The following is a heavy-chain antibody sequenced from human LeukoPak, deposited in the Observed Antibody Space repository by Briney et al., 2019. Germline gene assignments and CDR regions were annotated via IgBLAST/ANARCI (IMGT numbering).Heavy chain of an antibody. CDR1: GFTFDHYR. V-gene: IGHV3-21*01. Sequence: GGSLRLSCVASGFTFDHYRMNWVRQAPGKGLEWVSSINNDSTNIYYTDSVKGRFTVSRDNAKNSLFLQMTSLRAEDTAVYFCARLVIDSPSSYYMDVWGDGTTVTVSS. J-gene: IGHJ6*03. CDR3: ARLVIDSPSSYYMDV. CDR2: INNDSTNI. D-gene: IGHD2-21*01.